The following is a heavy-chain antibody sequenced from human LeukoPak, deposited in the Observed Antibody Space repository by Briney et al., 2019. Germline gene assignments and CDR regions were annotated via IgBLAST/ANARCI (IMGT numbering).Heavy chain of an antibody. D-gene: IGHD5-18*01. CDR2: ISYDGSNK. V-gene: IGHV3-30-3*01. CDR3: ARQYSYGYFDY. CDR1: GFTFSSYA. Sequence: GRSLRLSCAASGFTFSSYAMHWVRQAPGKGLEWVAVISYDGSNKYYADSVKGRFTISRDNSKNTLYLQMNSLRAEDTAVNYCARQYSYGYFDYWGQGTLVTVSS. J-gene: IGHJ4*02.